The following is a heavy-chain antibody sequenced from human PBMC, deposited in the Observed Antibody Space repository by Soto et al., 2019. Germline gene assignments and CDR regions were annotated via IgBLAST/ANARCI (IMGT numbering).Heavy chain of an antibody. CDR2: IYQSGST. CDR3: GRDMSGCSRSDWYLAGWFDP. Sequence: PSETLSLTCTVSGAPITSGAYSWSWIRQPPGKGLEWIGFIYQSGSTHYNPSLKSRVTISVDRSKNHFSLQLTSLTAADTAVYYCGRDMSGCSRSDWYLAGWFDPWGPGTLVTAPQ. J-gene: IGHJ5*02. V-gene: IGHV4-30-2*01. D-gene: IGHD6-19*01. CDR1: GAPITSGAYS.